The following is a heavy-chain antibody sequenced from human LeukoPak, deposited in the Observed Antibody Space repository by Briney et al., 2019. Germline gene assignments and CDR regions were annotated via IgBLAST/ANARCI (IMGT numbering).Heavy chain of an antibody. CDR2: IYTSGST. J-gene: IGHJ4*02. V-gene: IGHV4-4*07. CDR3: ARGEELGTFDY. D-gene: IGHD7-27*01. CDR1: GGSISGYY. Sequence: SSETLSLTCTDPGGSISGYYWSWIRQPAGKGLEWIGRIYTSGSTNYNPSLKSRVTMSVDTSKNQFSLKLSSVTAADTAVYYCARGEELGTFDYWGQGTLVTVSS.